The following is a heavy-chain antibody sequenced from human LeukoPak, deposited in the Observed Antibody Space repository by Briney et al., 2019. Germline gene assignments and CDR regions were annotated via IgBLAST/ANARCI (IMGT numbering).Heavy chain of an antibody. CDR2: ISSSSSYI. J-gene: IGHJ4*02. V-gene: IGHV3-21*04. CDR3: ASSYDSSGYYSFDY. D-gene: IGHD3-22*01. Sequence: SGGSLRLSCAASGFTFSSYSMNWVRQAPGKGLEWVSSISSSSSYIYYADSVKGRFTISRDNAKNSLYLQMNSLRAEDTAVYYCASSYDSSGYYSFDYWGQGTLVTVSS. CDR1: GFTFSSYS.